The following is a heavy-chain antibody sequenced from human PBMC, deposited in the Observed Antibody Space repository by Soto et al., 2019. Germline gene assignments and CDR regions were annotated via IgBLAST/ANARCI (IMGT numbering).Heavy chain of an antibody. Sequence: GGSLRLSCAASGFTFSSYGMHWVRQAPGKGLEWVAMIWSDGSNKYYAESVKGRFTISRDNSKNTLYLEMNSLRAEDTALYYCARDAVVLILDWWGQGTLVTVSS. J-gene: IGHJ4*02. D-gene: IGHD2-21*01. CDR2: IWSDGSNK. V-gene: IGHV3-33*01. CDR1: GFTFSSYG. CDR3: ARDAVVLILDW.